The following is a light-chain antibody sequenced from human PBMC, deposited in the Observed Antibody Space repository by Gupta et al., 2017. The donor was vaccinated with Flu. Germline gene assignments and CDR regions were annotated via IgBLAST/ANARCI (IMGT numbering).Light chain of an antibody. V-gene: IGKV3-20*01. CDR2: GVS. CDR1: QAVTGSQ. CDR3: QHSDGSPWT. Sequence: VLTQSPDSLSKSPGERVTISCDASQAVTGSQLAWYQQKSGQPPRLLISGVSTRATGVPDRFSGGGSGTYFTLTISRLEPEDFALYFCQHSDGSPWTFGQGTKVDIK. J-gene: IGKJ1*01.